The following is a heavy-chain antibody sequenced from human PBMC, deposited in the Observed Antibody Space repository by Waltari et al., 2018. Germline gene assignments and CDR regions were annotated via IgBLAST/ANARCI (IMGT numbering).Heavy chain of an antibody. D-gene: IGHD4-17*01. J-gene: IGHJ6*03. CDR3: ARAPRPMTTVTRYNDLDYYHYMDV. Sequence: QVQLQESGPGLVRPSETLSLTCTVSGASMSRYFWSWIRQPAGEGLEWLGRIYSDGRTNYNPALKSRVTMSLDTSNNQFSLKLSSVTAADTAVYYCARAPRPMTTVTRYNDLDYYHYMDVWGKGTTVTVSS. V-gene: IGHV4-4*07. CDR1: GASMSRYF. CDR2: IYSDGRT.